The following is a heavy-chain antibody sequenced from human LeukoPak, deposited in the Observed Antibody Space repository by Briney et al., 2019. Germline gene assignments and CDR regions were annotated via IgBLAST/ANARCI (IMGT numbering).Heavy chain of an antibody. J-gene: IGHJ4*02. V-gene: IGHV4-34*01. CDR3: ARVRQWLGSFDY. CDR1: GGSFSGYY. Sequence: SETLSLTCAVYGGSFSGYYWSWIRQPPGKGLEWIGEINHSGSTNYNPSLKSRVTIPVDTSKNQFSLELSSVTAADTAVYYCARVRQWLGSFDYWGQGTLVTVSS. CDR2: INHSGST. D-gene: IGHD6-19*01.